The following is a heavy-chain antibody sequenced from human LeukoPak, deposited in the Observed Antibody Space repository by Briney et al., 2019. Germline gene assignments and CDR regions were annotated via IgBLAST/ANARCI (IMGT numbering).Heavy chain of an antibody. D-gene: IGHD2-21*02. CDR3: ARDRTVYCGGDCYLGWFDP. J-gene: IGHJ5*02. V-gene: IGHV3-74*01. Sequence: GGSPRLSCAASGFTFSSYWMHWVRQAPGKGLVWVSRINSDGSSTSYADSVKGRFTISRDNAKNTLYLQMNSLRAEDTAVYYCARDRTVYCGGDCYLGWFDPWGQGTLVTVSS. CDR2: INSDGSST. CDR1: GFTFSSYW.